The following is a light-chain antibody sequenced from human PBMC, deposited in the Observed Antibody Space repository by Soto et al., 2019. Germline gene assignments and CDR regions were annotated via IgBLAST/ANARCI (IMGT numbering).Light chain of an antibody. CDR3: CSYAGAYRYV. Sequence: HSVLTQPRSVYGSPGQSITISCTGSTSDVGAYSFASWYQQHPGAAAKLLIHDVNKRPTGVPARFSASKSGNTASLTISGLQAEDEADYFCCSYAGAYRYVFGSGTKVTVL. CDR2: DVN. CDR1: TSDVGAYSF. J-gene: IGLJ1*01. V-gene: IGLV2-11*01.